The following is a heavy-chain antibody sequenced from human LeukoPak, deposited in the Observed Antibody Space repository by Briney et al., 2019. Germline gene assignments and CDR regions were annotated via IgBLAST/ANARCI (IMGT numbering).Heavy chain of an antibody. Sequence: SETLSLTCTVSGGSISSYYWSWIRRPPGKGLEWIGYIYYSGSTNYNPSLKSRVTISVDTSKNQFSLKLSSVTAADTAVYYCARDQSDSLFMDVWGKGTTVTVSS. D-gene: IGHD2-21*02. CDR3: ARDQSDSLFMDV. CDR2: IYYSGST. V-gene: IGHV4-59*12. CDR1: GGSISSYY. J-gene: IGHJ6*03.